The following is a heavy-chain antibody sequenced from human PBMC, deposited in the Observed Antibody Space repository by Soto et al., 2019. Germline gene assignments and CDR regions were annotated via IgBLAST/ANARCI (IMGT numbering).Heavy chain of an antibody. CDR1: GYTFTSYG. CDR3: ARDRRVQLERRPFDY. D-gene: IGHD1-1*01. CDR2: ISAYNGNT. V-gene: IGHV1-18*01. J-gene: IGHJ4*02. Sequence: ASVKVSCKASGYTFTSYGISWVRQAPGQGLEWMGWISAYNGNTNYAQKLQGRVTMTTDTSTSTAYMELRSLRSDDTAVYYCARDRRVQLERRPFDYWGQGTLVTVSS.